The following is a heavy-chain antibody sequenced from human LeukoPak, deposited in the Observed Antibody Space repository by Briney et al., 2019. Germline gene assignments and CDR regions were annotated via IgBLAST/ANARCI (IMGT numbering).Heavy chain of an antibody. Sequence: SSETLSLTCAVYGGSFSGYYWSWIRQPPGKGLEWIGEINHSGSTNYNPSLKSRVTISVDTSKNQFSLKLSSVTAADTAVYYCARRTRTLYSSSWVYYFDYWGQGTLVTVSS. CDR1: GGSFSGYY. CDR3: ARRTRTLYSSSWVYYFDY. D-gene: IGHD6-13*01. CDR2: INHSGST. J-gene: IGHJ4*02. V-gene: IGHV4-34*01.